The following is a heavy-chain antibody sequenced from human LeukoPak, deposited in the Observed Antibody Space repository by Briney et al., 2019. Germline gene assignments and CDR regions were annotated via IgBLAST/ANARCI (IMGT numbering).Heavy chain of an antibody. Sequence: ASVKVSCKASGGTFSSHAISWVRQAPGQGLEWMGGIIPIFGTANYAQKFQGRVTITADESTSTAYMELSSLRSEDTAVYYCARDDSSSSHVADAFDIWGQGTMVTVSS. J-gene: IGHJ3*02. CDR1: GGTFSSHA. D-gene: IGHD6-6*01. CDR2: IIPIFGTA. V-gene: IGHV1-69*01. CDR3: ARDDSSSSHVADAFDI.